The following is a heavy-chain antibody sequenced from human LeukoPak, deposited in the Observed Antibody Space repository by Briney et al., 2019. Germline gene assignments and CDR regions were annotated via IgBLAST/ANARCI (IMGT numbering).Heavy chain of an antibody. Sequence: GGSLRLSCAASGLTFSDHYMDWVRQAPGKGLEWVGRIRNKAKSDSTEYGASVKGRFTISRDDSKNSLYLQMNSLKTEDTAVYYCARDRPPNYFDDWGQGTLVTVSS. J-gene: IGHJ4*02. CDR3: ARDRPPNYFDD. CDR1: GLTFSDHY. CDR2: IRNKAKSDST. V-gene: IGHV3-72*01.